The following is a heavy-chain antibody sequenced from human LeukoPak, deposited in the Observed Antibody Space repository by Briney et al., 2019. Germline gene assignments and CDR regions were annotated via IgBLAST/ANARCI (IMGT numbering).Heavy chain of an antibody. CDR2: TNAGNGNT. CDR3: AREGYYDFWSGYFDY. CDR1: GYTFTTYA. D-gene: IGHD3-3*01. Sequence: ASVKVSCKASGYTFTTYAMHWVRQAPGQRLEWMGWTNAGNGNTKYSQKFQGSVTMTRDTSTSTAYMGLSRLRSDDTAVYYCAREGYYDFWSGYFDYWRQGPLVTVSS. J-gene: IGHJ4*02. V-gene: IGHV1-3*01.